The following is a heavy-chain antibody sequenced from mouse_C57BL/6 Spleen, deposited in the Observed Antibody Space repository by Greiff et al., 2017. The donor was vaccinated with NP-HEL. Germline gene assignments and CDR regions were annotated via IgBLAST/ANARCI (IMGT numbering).Heavy chain of an antibody. CDR2: IDPETGGT. CDR1: GYTFTDYE. CDR3: TREASLVFAY. J-gene: IGHJ3*01. Sequence: QVQLQQSGAELVRPGASVTLSCTASGYTFTDYEMHWVKQTPVHGLEWIGAIDPETGGTAYNQKFKGKAILTADKSSSTAYMELRSLASEDSAVYYCTREASLVFAYWGQGIMVTVSA. D-gene: IGHD3-2*02. V-gene: IGHV1-15*01.